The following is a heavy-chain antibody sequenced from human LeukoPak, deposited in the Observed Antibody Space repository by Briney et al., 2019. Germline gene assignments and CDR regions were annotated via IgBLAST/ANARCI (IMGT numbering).Heavy chain of an antibody. J-gene: IGHJ3*01. V-gene: IGHV3-23*01. CDR3: ARRPRDTSGYYFGAFHD. CDR1: GFTFTNYA. CDR2: IGASGADT. D-gene: IGHD3-22*01. Sequence: PGGSLRLSCAASGFTFTNYAMTWVRQAPGKGLEWVSVIGASGADTYYSDSVKGRFTVSRDNSQNTLFLHMSSLRAEDTAVYFCARRPRDTSGYYFGAFHDWGQGTTVTVSS.